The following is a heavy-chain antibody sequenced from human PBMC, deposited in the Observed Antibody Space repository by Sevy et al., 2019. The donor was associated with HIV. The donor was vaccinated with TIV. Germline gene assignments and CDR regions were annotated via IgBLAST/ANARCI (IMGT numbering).Heavy chain of an antibody. Sequence: ASVKVSCKASGYTFTGYYMHWVRQAPGQGLEWMGRINPNSGGTNYAQKFQGRVTMSRDTSISTAYMELSRLRSDDTAVYFCARVPDIVLHGGDDYWGQGTLVTVSS. V-gene: IGHV1-2*06. CDR3: ARVPDIVLHGGDDY. D-gene: IGHD5-12*01. J-gene: IGHJ4*02. CDR1: GYTFTGYY. CDR2: INPNSGGT.